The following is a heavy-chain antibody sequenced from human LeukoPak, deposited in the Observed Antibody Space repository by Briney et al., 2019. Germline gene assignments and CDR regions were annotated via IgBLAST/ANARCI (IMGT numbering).Heavy chain of an antibody. J-gene: IGHJ4*02. CDR2: IYPGDSDT. CDR1: GYSFTSYW. CDR3: ARRPRREMVSLYYFDY. V-gene: IGHV5-51*01. D-gene: IGHD5-24*01. Sequence: GESLKISCKGSGYSFTSYWIGWVRQMPGKGLEWMGIIYPGDSDTRYSPSFQGQVTISADKSISTAYLQWSSLKASDTAMYYCARRPRREMVSLYYFDYWGQGTLVTVSS.